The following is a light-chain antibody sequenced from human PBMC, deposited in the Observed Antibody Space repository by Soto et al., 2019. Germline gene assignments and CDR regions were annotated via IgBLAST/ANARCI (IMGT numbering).Light chain of an antibody. J-gene: IGKJ5*01. CDR1: QTISSY. CDR2: AAS. V-gene: IGKV1-39*01. Sequence: DIQMTQSPSSLSASVGDRTTITCRASQTISSYLNWYQQKPGKAPKSLIYAASNLQSGVPSRFSGSGSGTDFTLTISSLQPEDFATYYCQQSYRTPITFGQGTRLEIK. CDR3: QQSYRTPIT.